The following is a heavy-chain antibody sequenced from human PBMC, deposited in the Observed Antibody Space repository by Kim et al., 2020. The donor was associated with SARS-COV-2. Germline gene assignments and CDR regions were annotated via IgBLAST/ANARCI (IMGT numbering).Heavy chain of an antibody. D-gene: IGHD4-17*01. V-gene: IGHV3-33*06. CDR3: AKEGVQDTVTDYGMDV. Sequence: SVKGRFTISRDNSKNTLYLQMNSLRAEDTAVYYCAKEGVQDTVTDYGMDVWGQGTTVTVSS. J-gene: IGHJ6*02.